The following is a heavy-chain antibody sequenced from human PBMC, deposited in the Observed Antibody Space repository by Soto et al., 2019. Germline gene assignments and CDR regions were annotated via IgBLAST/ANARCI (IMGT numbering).Heavy chain of an antibody. CDR3: ARENRNWYYYDSSGCLDAFDI. CDR1: GFTFSSYG. V-gene: IGHV3-33*01. D-gene: IGHD3-22*01. CDR2: IWYDGSNK. J-gene: IGHJ3*02. Sequence: GGSLRLSCAASGFTFSSYGMHWVRQAPGKGLEWVAVIWYDGSNKYYADSVKGRFTISRDNSKNTLYLQMNSLRAEDTAVYYCARENRNWYYYDSSGCLDAFDIWGQGTLVTVSS.